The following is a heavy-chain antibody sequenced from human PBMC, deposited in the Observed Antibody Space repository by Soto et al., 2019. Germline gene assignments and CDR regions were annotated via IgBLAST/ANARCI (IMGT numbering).Heavy chain of an antibody. Sequence: PSETLSLTCTVSGGSIRSYYWTWIRQPPGKGLEWIGYIYNSGIPNYNPSLRSRVTMSLLTSRNQFSLKLPSVTAADTAVYYCARDISAAAYNWFDPWGQVIMVTV. V-gene: IGHV4-59*01. CDR3: ARDISAAAYNWFDP. CDR2: IYNSGIP. D-gene: IGHD6-13*01. J-gene: IGHJ5*02. CDR1: GGSIRSYY.